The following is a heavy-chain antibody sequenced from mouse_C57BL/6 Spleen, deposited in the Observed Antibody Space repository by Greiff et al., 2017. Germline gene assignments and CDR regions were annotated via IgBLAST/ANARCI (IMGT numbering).Heavy chain of an antibody. V-gene: IGHV1-54*01. J-gene: IGHJ4*01. CDR3: ARSAYYGSSYGAMDY. Sequence: VKLMESGAELVRPGTSVKVSCKASGYAFTNYLIEWVKQRPGQGLEWIGVINPGSGGTNYNEKFKGKATLTADKSSSTAYMQPSSLTSEDSAVYFGARSAYYGSSYGAMDYWGQGTSVTVSS. CDR2: INPGSGGT. D-gene: IGHD1-1*01. CDR1: GYAFTNYL.